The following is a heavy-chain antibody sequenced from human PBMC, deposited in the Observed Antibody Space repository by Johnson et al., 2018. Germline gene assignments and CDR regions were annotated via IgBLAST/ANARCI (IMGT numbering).Heavy chain of an antibody. D-gene: IGHD3-10*01. CDR2: IYYSGSN. V-gene: IGHV4-59*01. CDR3: ARVMVRGVIRNYYYYGMDV. CDR1: GGSISSYY. J-gene: IGHJ6*02. Sequence: QVQLQESGPGLVKPSETLSLTCTVSGGSISSYYWRWIRQPPGKGLEWIGYIYYSGSNNYNPSLKSRVTISVDTSKNQFTLKLSSVTAADTAVYYCARVMVRGVIRNYYYYGMDVWGQGTTVTVSS.